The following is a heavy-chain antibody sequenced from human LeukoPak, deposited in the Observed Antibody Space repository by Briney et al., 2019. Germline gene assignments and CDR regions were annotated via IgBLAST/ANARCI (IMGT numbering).Heavy chain of an antibody. V-gene: IGHV4-59*08. CDR1: GGSISGYY. Sequence: PSETLSLTCTVSGGSISGYYCSGIRQPPGKGLEWIGYIYYSGSTNYNPSLKSRVTMSVDTSKNQFSLKLSSVTAADTAVYYCARHSSAMSVAGSSFWGQGTLVTVSS. D-gene: IGHD6-19*01. J-gene: IGHJ4*02. CDR3: ARHSSAMSVAGSSF. CDR2: IYYSGST.